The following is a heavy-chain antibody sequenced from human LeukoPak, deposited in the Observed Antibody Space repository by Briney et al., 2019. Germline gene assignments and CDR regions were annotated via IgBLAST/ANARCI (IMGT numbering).Heavy chain of an antibody. D-gene: IGHD5-18*01. CDR2: IIPILGIA. CDR3: ARARGYSCGYDY. J-gene: IGHJ4*02. CDR1: GGTFSSYA. Sequence: SVKVSCKASGGTFSSYAISWVRQAPGQGLEWMGRIIPILGIANYAQKFQGRVTITADKSTSTAYMELSSLRSEDTAVYYCARARGYSCGYDYWGQGTLVTVSS. V-gene: IGHV1-69*04.